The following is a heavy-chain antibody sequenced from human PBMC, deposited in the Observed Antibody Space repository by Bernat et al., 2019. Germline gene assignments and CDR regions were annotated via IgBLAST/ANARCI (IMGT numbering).Heavy chain of an antibody. V-gene: IGHV3-23*01. J-gene: IGHJ6*02. CDR1: GFTFSTYA. CDR2: ISDSGGST. CDR3: TTSRIFGVVTSYGMDV. D-gene: IGHD3-3*02. Sequence: EVQLLESGGGLVQPGGSLRLSCAASGFTFSTYALSWVRQAPGKGLDWVSTISDSGGSTYYADSVKGRFTISRDNSKNTLYLQMNSLKTEDTAVYYCTTSRIFGVVTSYGMDVWGQGTTVTVSS.